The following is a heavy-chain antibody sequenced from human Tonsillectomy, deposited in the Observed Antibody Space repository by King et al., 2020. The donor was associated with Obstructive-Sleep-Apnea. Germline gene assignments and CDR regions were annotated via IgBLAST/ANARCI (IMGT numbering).Heavy chain of an antibody. V-gene: IGHV3-48*01. CDR3: ARDKYWAFDL. D-gene: IGHD2-8*02. CDR2: INGASNNI. J-gene: IGHJ4*02. Sequence: VQLVESGGDLVQPGGSLRLSCVASGFTFTSYSMNWVRQAPGKGLEWISYINGASNNIHYADSVKGRFPISRDKGKDSLHLQMNSLRAEDTAVYFCARDKYWAFDLWGQGTLVTVSS. CDR1: GFTFTSYS.